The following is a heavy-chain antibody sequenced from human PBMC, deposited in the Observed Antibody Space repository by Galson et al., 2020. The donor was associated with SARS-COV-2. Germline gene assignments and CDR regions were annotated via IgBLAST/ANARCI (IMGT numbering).Heavy chain of an antibody. D-gene: IGHD1-26*01. CDR1: GIPFISNS. J-gene: IGHJ6*02. CDR3: ARVGGMATTPASYFYDGLDV. CDR2: ISAGSSYI. Sequence: GGSLRLSCAASGIPFISNSMMWVRQPPGKGLEWVASISAGSSYINYAESVKGRFTMSRDNAKNSLSLQMSSLRVGDTAVDDCARVGGMATTPASYFYDGLDVWGQWTTVTVSS. V-gene: IGHV3-21*01.